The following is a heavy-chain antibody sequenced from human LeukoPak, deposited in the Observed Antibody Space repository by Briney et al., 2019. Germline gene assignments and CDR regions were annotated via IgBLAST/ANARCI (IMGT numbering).Heavy chain of an antibody. CDR1: GYTFTGYY. CDR3: ARVRDGYNDAYDM. D-gene: IGHD5-24*01. CDR2: INPNSGGT. V-gene: IGHV1-2*02. Sequence: ASVKVSCKASGYTFTGYYMHWVRQAPGQGLEWMGWINPNSGGTNYAQKFQGRVAMTRDTSISTAYMELSRLRSEDTAVYYCARVRDGYNDAYDMWGQGTMVTVPS. J-gene: IGHJ3*02.